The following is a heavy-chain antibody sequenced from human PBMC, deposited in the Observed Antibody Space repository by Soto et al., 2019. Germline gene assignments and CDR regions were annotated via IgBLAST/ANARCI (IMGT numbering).Heavy chain of an antibody. D-gene: IGHD5-18*01. CDR2: IYYSGST. Sequence: PSETLSLTCTVSGGSISSGDYYWSWIRQPPGKGLEWIGYIYYSGSTYYNPSLKSRVTISVDTSKNQFSLKLSSVTAADTAVYYCARGYTAMVPNFDYWGQGTLVTVSS. CDR3: ARGYTAMVPNFDY. V-gene: IGHV4-30-4*01. J-gene: IGHJ4*02. CDR1: GGSISSGDYY.